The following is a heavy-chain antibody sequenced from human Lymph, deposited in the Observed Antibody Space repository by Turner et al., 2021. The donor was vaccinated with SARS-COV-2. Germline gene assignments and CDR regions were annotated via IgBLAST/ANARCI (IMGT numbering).Heavy chain of an antibody. J-gene: IGHJ4*02. CDR1: GFTFSSYS. D-gene: IGHD3-10*01. CDR2: ISSRGSYI. V-gene: IGHV3-21*01. Sequence: EVQLVESGGGLVKPGGSLRLSCAASGFTFSSYSMNWVRQAQGKGLEWVSSISSRGSYIYYADSVKGRFTISRDNAKNSLYLQMNSLRADDTAVYYCAREKLGELFDYWGQGTLVTVSS. CDR3: AREKLGELFDY.